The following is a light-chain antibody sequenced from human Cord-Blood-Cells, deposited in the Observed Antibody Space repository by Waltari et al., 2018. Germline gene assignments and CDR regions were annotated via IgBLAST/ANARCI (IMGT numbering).Light chain of an antibody. J-gene: IGLJ3*02. CDR1: SRDVGGYNY. CDR2: DVS. Sequence: QSALTQPASVSGSPGQSITISCTGTSRDVGGYNYVSWYQQHPGKAPNLIIYDVSKRPSGVSNRFSGSKSGNTASLTISGLQAEDEADYYCSSYTSSSTLVFGGGTKLTVL. V-gene: IGLV2-14*01. CDR3: SSYTSSSTLV.